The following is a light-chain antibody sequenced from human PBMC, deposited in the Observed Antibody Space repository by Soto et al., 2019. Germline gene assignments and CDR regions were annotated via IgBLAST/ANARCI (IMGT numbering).Light chain of an antibody. J-gene: IGKJ4*01. CDR3: QQLESYPST. CDR1: QSISSN. V-gene: IGKV3-15*01. Sequence: EIVMTQSPATLSVSPGERATLSCRAGQSISSNLVWYQQKAGQAPRLLIYGASTRATGIPARFSGSGSGTDFTLTISSLQPEDFATYYCQQLESYPSTFGGGTKVDIK. CDR2: GAS.